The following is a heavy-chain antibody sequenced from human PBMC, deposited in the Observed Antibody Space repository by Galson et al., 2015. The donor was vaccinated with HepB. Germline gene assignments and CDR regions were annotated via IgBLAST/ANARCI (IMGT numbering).Heavy chain of an antibody. Sequence: SVKVSCKASGFTFTSSAVQWVRQARGQRLEWIGWIVVGSGNTNYAQKFQERVTITRDMSTSTAYMELSSLRSEDTAVYYCAAFTIFGVVHKINWFDPWGQGTLVTVFS. CDR3: AAFTIFGVVHKINWFDP. D-gene: IGHD3-3*01. V-gene: IGHV1-58*01. CDR1: GFTFTSSA. CDR2: IVVGSGNT. J-gene: IGHJ5*02.